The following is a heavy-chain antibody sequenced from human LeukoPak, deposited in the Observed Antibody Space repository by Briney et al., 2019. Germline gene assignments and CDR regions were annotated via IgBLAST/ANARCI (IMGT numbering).Heavy chain of an antibody. J-gene: IGHJ5*02. D-gene: IGHD2-2*01. CDR1: GGSISSYY. CDR3: ARGGCSSTGCYGNWFDP. Sequence: PSETLSLTCTVSGGSISSYYWSWFRQPPGKGLEWIGDIYYSGNTKYNSSLKSRGTISVDTSKNQFSLKLSSVTAVDTAVYYCARGGCSSTGCYGNWFDPWGQGNLVTVSS. CDR2: IYYSGNT. V-gene: IGHV4-59*01.